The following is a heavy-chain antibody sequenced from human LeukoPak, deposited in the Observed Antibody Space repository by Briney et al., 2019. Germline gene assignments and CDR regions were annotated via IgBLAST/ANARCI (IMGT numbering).Heavy chain of an antibody. CDR1: GGSISSSSYY. CDR3: ARDFGGWNYGYYYYYYMDV. D-gene: IGHD1-7*01. Sequence: PSETLSLTCTVSGGSISSSSYYWGWIRQPPGKGLEWIGSIYYSGSTYYNPSLKSRVTISVDTSKNQFSLKLSSVTAADTAVYYCARDFGGWNYGYYYYYYMDVWGKGTTVTVSS. V-gene: IGHV4-39*07. J-gene: IGHJ6*03. CDR2: IYYSGST.